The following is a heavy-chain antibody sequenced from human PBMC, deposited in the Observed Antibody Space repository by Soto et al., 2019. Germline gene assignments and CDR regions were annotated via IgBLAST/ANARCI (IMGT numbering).Heavy chain of an antibody. V-gene: IGHV6-1*01. CDR1: GDSVSSNSAA. CDR3: AREVVIQTVNWFDP. Sequence: SQTLSLTCAISGDSVSSNSAAWNWNRQSPSRGLEWLGRTYYRSKWYNDYAVSVKSRITINPDTSKNQFSLQLNSVTPEDTAVYYCAREVVIQTVNWFDPWGQGTLVTV. D-gene: IGHD3-22*01. J-gene: IGHJ5*02. CDR2: TYYRSKWYN.